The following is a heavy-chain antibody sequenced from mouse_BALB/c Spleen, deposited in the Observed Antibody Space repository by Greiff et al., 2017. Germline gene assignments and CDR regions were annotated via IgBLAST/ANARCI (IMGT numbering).Heavy chain of an antibody. CDR3: ARGYYGSSYGGYFDY. CDR2: ISYSGST. J-gene: IGHJ2*01. V-gene: IGHV3-8*02. Sequence: EVMLVESGPSLVKPSQTLSLTCSVTGDSITSGYWNWIRKFPGNKLEYMGYISYSGSTYYNPSLKSRISITRDTSKNQYYLQLNSVTTEDTATYYCARGYYGSSYGGYFDYWGQGTTLTVSS. D-gene: IGHD1-1*01. CDR1: GDSITSGY.